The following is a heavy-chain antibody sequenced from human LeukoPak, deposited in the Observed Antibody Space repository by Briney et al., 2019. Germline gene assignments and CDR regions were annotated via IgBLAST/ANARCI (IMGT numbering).Heavy chain of an antibody. Sequence: ASVEVSCKASGYTFTGYYMHWVRQAPGQGLEWMGWINPNSGGTNYAQKFQGRVTMTRDTSISTAYMELSRLRSDDTAVYYCARDRFGSGSYNWFDPWGQGTLVTVSS. V-gene: IGHV1-2*02. D-gene: IGHD3-10*01. CDR1: GYTFTGYY. J-gene: IGHJ5*02. CDR2: INPNSGGT. CDR3: ARDRFGSGSYNWFDP.